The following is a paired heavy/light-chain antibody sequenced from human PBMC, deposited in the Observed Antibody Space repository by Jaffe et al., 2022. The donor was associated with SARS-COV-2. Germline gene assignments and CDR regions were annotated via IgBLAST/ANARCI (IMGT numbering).Light chain of an antibody. Sequence: EIVLTQSPGTLSLSPGERATLSCRASQSVSSSSLAWYQQKPGQAPRLLIYGASSRASGIPDRFSGSGSGTDFTLTISRLEPEDFAVYYCHQYGRSPRTFGQGTKVEIK. J-gene: IGKJ1*01. CDR3: HQYGRSPRT. CDR1: QSVSSSS. V-gene: IGKV3-20*01. CDR2: GAS.
Heavy chain of an antibody. CDR1: GFTFSSYS. CDR3: VNSMVGAPFDY. CDR2: ISSDGGGT. Sequence: EVQLVESGGGLVQPGGSLRLSCSASGFTFSSYSMHWVRQAPGKGLEYVSGISSDGGGTTYADSVKGRFTISRDNSKSTLYLQMSSLRAEDTAVYYCVNSMVGAPFDYWGQGTLVTVSS. V-gene: IGHV3-64D*09. D-gene: IGHD1-26*01. J-gene: IGHJ4*02.